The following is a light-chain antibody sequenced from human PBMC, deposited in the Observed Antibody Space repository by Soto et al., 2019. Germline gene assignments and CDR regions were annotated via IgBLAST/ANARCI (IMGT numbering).Light chain of an antibody. CDR1: SSNIGNNY. CDR2: ENN. Sequence: QSVLTQPPSVSAAPGQKVTISCSGSSSNIGNNYVSWYQHLPGTAPKLLIYENNKRPSGIPDRFSGSKSGTSATLGITGLQTGDEADYYCGTWDNSLSAVVFGGGTKLTVL. V-gene: IGLV1-51*02. CDR3: GTWDNSLSAVV. J-gene: IGLJ2*01.